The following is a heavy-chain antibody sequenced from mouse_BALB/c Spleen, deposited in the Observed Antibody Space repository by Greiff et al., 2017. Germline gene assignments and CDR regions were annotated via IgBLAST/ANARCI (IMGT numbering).Heavy chain of an antibody. J-gene: IGHJ4*01. CDR3: TSTTVADYYAMDY. Sequence: QVQLKESGAELVRPGASVTLSCKASGYTFTDYEMHWVKQTPVHGLEWIGAIDPETGGTAYNQKFKGKATLTADKSSSTAYMELRSLTSEDSAVYYCTSTTVADYYAMDYWGQGTSVTVSS. D-gene: IGHD1-1*01. CDR2: IDPETGGT. CDR1: GYTFTDYE. V-gene: IGHV1-15*01.